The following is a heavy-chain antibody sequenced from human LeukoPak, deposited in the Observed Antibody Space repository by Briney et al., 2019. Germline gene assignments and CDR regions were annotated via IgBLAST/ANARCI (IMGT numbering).Heavy chain of an antibody. CDR3: ARGARWAYYFDY. CDR2: ISTRDNTI. V-gene: IGHV3-11*01. D-gene: IGHD4-23*01. CDR1: GFTFSDYY. J-gene: IGHJ4*02. Sequence: GGSLRLSCTASGFTFSDYYMSWIRQTPGKGLEWLSYISTRDNTIQYADSVKGRFTISRDNADNSVFLQMNNLRAEDSAIYYCARGARWAYYFDYWGQGSLVTVSS.